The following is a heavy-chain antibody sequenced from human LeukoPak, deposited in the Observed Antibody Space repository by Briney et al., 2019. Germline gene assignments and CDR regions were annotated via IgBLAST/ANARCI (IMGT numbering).Heavy chain of an antibody. D-gene: IGHD3-22*01. Sequence: GGSLRLSCAASGFTFSGSAMHWVRQASGKGLEWLGRIRSKANNYATTYAASVKGRFTISRDDSKNTAFLQMNSLKTEDTAVYYCHSRDYRDSSDYYYDYWGQGTVVTVPS. CDR3: HSRDYRDSSDYYYDY. J-gene: IGHJ4*02. CDR2: IRSKANNYAT. V-gene: IGHV3-73*01. CDR1: GFTFSGSA.